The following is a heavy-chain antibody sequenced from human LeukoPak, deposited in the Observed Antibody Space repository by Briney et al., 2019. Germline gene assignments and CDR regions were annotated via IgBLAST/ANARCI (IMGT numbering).Heavy chain of an antibody. D-gene: IGHD1-1*01. CDR2: IYYSGST. CDR1: GGSISSYY. J-gene: IGHJ4*02. V-gene: IGHV4-59*01. CDR3: ARRYKNQFDY. Sequence: SETLSLTCTVSGGSISSYYWSWIRQPPGKGLEWIGYIYYSGSTNYNPSLKSRVTISVDTSKNQFSLKLSSVTAADTAVYYCARRYKNQFDYWGQGTLVTVSS.